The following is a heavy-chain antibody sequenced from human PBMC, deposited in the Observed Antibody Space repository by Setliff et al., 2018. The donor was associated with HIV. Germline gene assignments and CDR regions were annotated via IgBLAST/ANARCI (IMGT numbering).Heavy chain of an antibody. CDR3: ARAYSSRGGADY. CDR2: IFPGDSDT. V-gene: IGHV5-51*01. D-gene: IGHD6-19*01. J-gene: IGHJ4*02. Sequence: RGESLKISCKGSGYSFTTYWIVWVRQMPGKGLEWMGIIFPGDSDTRYSPSFQGQVTFSVDKSISVAYLHWSSLKASDTAKYYCARAYSSRGGADYWGRGTLVTVSS. CDR1: GYSFTTYW.